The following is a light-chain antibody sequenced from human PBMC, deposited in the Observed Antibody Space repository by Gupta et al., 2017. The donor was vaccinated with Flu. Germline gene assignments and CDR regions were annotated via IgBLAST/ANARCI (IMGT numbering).Light chain of an antibody. V-gene: IGKV3-20*01. CDR2: GAS. J-gene: IGKJ1*01. CDR1: RSVSSAF. CDR3: QQYGDSRT. Sequence: PDTLSLSPGERATLSCRASRSVSSAFLAWFQQKPGQAPRLLIYGASTRATGIPDRFSGSGSGTDFTLTISRLEPEDFAVYYCQQYGDSRTFGQGTKVEIK.